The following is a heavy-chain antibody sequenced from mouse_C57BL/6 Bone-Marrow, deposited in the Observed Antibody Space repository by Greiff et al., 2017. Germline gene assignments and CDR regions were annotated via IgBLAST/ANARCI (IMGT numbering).Heavy chain of an antibody. J-gene: IGHJ1*03. CDR3: ASPQNCYWYFDV. Sequence: QVQLQQPGAELVKPGASVKLSCKASGYTFTSYWMHWVKQRPGQGLEWIGMIHPNSGSTNYNEKFKSKATLTVDKSSSTAYMQLSSLTSEDSAVYYCASPQNCYWYFDVWGTGTTVTVSS. D-gene: IGHD4-1*01. CDR2: IHPNSGST. V-gene: IGHV1-64*01. CDR1: GYTFTSYW.